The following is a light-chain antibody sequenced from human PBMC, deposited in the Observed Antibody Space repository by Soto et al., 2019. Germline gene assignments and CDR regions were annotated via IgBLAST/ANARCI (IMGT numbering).Light chain of an antibody. J-gene: IGKJ1*01. CDR1: QSISNW. V-gene: IGKV1-5*01. Sequence: IQLTQAPSTLPASLGDRVTLTCRASQSISNWLAWYQQKPGTAPKLLIYHASILETAVPSRFSGNGSGTDFTITTGSLQPGDFAAYYCQQYRTYSFGQGSRVEIK. CDR2: HAS. CDR3: QQYRTYS.